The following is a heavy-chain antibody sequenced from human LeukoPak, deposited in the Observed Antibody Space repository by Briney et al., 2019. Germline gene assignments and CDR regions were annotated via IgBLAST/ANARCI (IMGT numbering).Heavy chain of an antibody. CDR2: IYYSGST. CDR3: ARHYYDSSGYYYFDY. CDR1: GGSISGYY. J-gene: IGHJ4*02. Sequence: SETLSLTCTVSGGSISGYYWSWIRQPPGKGLEYIGYIYYSGSTDYNPSLKSRITISVDTSKNQFSLRLSSVTAADTAVYYCARHYYDSSGYYYFDYWGQGTLVTVSS. D-gene: IGHD3-22*01. V-gene: IGHV4-59*08.